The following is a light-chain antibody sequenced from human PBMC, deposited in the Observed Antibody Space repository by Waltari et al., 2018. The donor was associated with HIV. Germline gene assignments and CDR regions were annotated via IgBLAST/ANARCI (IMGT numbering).Light chain of an antibody. CDR2: EVT. V-gene: IGLV2-8*01. CDR1: NSDIGTYDY. Sequence: QSALTQPPSASGSPGQSVTFSCTGTNSDIGTYDYVSWYQQHPGKAPKLVISEVTKRPSGVSDRFSGSKSGNTAFLTVSGLQAEDEADYYCSSFSNRDGFYVLFGGGTRLTVL. CDR3: SSFSNRDGFYVL. J-gene: IGLJ2*01.